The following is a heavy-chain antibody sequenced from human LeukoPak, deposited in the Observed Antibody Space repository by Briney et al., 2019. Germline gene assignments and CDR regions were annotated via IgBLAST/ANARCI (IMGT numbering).Heavy chain of an antibody. CDR3: ARESADSCSSTSCYIDY. CDR1: VYTFTGYY. D-gene: IGHD2-2*01. V-gene: IGHV1-2*02. Sequence: ASVKVSCKASVYTFTGYYMHWVRQAPGQGLEWMGWINPNSGGTNYAQKFQGRVTMTRDTSISTAYMELSRLRSDDTAVYYCARESADSCSSTSCYIDYWGQGTLVTVSS. CDR2: INPNSGGT. J-gene: IGHJ4*02.